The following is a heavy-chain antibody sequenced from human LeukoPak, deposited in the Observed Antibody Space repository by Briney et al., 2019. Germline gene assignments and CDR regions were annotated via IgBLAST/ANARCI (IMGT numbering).Heavy chain of an antibody. CDR1: GYTFIRFW. CDR3: ARQSRDGSKTRGYYFDY. D-gene: IGHD3-10*01. J-gene: IGHJ4*02. V-gene: IGHV5-51*01. CDR2: IYPADSDT. Sequence: GESLKISCKGSGYTFIRFWIGWVRQMPGKGLESMGIIYPADSDTTYSPSFQGQVTISADKSISTVYLQWSSLKASDTAMYYCARQSRDGSKTRGYYFDYWGPGTQVTVSS.